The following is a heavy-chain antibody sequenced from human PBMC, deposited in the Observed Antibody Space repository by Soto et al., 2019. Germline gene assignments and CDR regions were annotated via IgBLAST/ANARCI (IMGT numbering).Heavy chain of an antibody. D-gene: IGHD5-12*01. J-gene: IGHJ5*02. CDR3: ARDGAGDIVATSHYNWFDP. V-gene: IGHV1-2*04. CDR1: GYTFTGYY. CDR2: INPNSGGT. Sequence: ASVKVSCKASGYTFTGYYMHWVRQAPGQGLEWMGWINPNSGGTNYAQKFQGWVTMTRDTSMSTAYMELSRLRSDDTAVYYCARDGAGDIVATSHYNWFDPWGQGTLVTVSS.